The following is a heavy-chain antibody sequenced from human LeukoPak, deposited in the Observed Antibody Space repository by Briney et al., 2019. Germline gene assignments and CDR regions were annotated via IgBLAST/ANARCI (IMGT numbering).Heavy chain of an antibody. CDR1: GFTFSDYY. V-gene: IGHV3-11*04. J-gene: IGHJ6*03. CDR3: ARAYSGSLFAYYYYYMDV. Sequence: GGSLRLSCAASGFTFSDYYMSWIRQAPGKGLEWVSYISSSGSTIYYADSVKGRFTISRDNAKNSLYLQMNSLRAEDTAVYYCARAYSGSLFAYYYYYMDVWGKGTTVTVSS. D-gene: IGHD1-26*01. CDR2: ISSSGSTI.